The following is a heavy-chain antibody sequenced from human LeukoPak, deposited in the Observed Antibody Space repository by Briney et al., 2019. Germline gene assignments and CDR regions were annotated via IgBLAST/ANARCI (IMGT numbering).Heavy chain of an antibody. CDR2: IRYDGSNK. D-gene: IGHD5-24*01. CDR3: AKGGHGYTISDY. V-gene: IGHV3-30*02. CDR1: GFTFINAW. Sequence: SGGSLRLSCAASGFTFINAWMAWVRQAPGKGLEWVAFIRYDGSNKYYADSVKGRFTISRDNSKNTLYLQMNSLRAEDTAVYYCAKGGHGYTISDYWGQGTLVTVSS. J-gene: IGHJ4*02.